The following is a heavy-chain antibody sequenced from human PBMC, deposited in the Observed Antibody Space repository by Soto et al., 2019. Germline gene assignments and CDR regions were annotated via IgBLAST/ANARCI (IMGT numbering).Heavy chain of an antibody. V-gene: IGHV4-30-4*01. CDR2: IYYSGST. D-gene: IGHD6-19*01. Sequence: SETLSLTCTVSGGSISSGDYYWSWIRQPPGKGLEWIGYIYYSGSTYYNPSLKSRVTISVDTSKNQFSLKLSSVTAADTAVYYCARVIAVADNYYYYGMDVWGQGTXVTVSS. CDR3: ARVIAVADNYYYYGMDV. CDR1: GGSISSGDYY. J-gene: IGHJ6*02.